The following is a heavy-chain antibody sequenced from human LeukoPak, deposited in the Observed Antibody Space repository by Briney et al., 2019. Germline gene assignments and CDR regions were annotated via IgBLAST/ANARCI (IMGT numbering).Heavy chain of an antibody. CDR1: GYTFTTYA. Sequence: GASVKVSCKASGYTFTTYAIHWVRQAPGQRLEWMGWINTGNGNTKYAQNFQGRVTLTRDTSVSTAYMDLGSLRSEDTAIYYCARLRNNGHLDLDFWGQGTLVTVSS. J-gene: IGHJ4*02. CDR2: INTGNGNT. D-gene: IGHD1/OR15-1a*01. V-gene: IGHV1-3*04. CDR3: ARLRNNGHLDLDF.